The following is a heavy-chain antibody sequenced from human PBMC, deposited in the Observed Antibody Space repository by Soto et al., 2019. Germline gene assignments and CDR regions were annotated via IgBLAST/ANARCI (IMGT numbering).Heavy chain of an antibody. CDR3: ARGLVLGFGELLDS. V-gene: IGHV4-34*01. CDR1: GGSFSGCY. CDR2: INHSGST. Sequence: PSETLSLTCAVYGGSFSGCYWSWIRQPPGKGLEWIGEINHSGSTNYNPSLKSRVTISVDTSKNHFSLKLSSVTAADTAVYYCARGLVLGFGELLDSWGQGTLVTVSS. J-gene: IGHJ4*02. D-gene: IGHD3-10*01.